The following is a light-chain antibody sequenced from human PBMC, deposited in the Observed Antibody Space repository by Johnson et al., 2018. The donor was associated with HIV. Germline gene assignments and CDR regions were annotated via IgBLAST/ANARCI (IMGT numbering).Light chain of an antibody. CDR3: GTWDNSLSVFV. CDR2: ENN. CDR1: VSNIESYF. J-gene: IGLJ1*01. Sequence: QAVLTQPPSVSAAPGQTVNISCSGNVSNIESYFVSWYQQLPGTAPKLLIYENNKRPSGIPDRFSGSKSGTSSALCSTGLQTGDDADYYCGTWDNSLSVFVFGTGNKGTVL. V-gene: IGLV1-51*02.